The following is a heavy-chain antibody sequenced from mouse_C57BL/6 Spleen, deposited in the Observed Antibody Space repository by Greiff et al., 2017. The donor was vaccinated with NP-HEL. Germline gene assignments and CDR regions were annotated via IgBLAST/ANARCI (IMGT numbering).Heavy chain of an antibody. D-gene: IGHD4-1*01. J-gene: IGHJ4*01. CDR1: GYTFTSYW. Sequence: QVQLQQPGAELVKPGASVKLSCKASGYTFTSYWMQWVKQRPGQGLEWIGEIDPSDSYTNYNQKFKGKATLTVDTSSSTAYMQLSSLTSEDSAVYYCARGGTGGYYAMDYWGQGTSVTVSS. V-gene: IGHV1-50*01. CDR3: ARGGTGGYYAMDY. CDR2: IDPSDSYT.